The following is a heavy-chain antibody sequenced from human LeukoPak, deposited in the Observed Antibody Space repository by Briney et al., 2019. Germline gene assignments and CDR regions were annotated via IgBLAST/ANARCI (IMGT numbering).Heavy chain of an antibody. CDR1: GYDFSRYD. CDR3: ARGHIRYDDYSSGWFVFFEF. V-gene: IGHV1-8*01. Sequence: ASVMVSRKASGYDFSRYDINWVRLAPGQGLEWMGWMNPNNGDTDYAQNFQGRVTMTRDTSMSTAYMELSSLRSEDTALYYCARGHIRYDDYSSGWFVFFEFWGQGSLVTVSS. D-gene: IGHD6-19*01. CDR2: MNPNNGDT. J-gene: IGHJ4*02.